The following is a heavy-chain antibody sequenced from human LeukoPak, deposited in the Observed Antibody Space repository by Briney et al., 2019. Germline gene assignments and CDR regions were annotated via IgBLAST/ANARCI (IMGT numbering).Heavy chain of an antibody. D-gene: IGHD3-22*01. Sequence: EPGGSLRLSCAASGFTFSSYEMNWVRQAPGKGLEWVSYISSSGSTIYYADSVKGRFTISGDNAKNSLYLQMNSLRAEDTAVYYCARVDSSGYYHDAFDIWGQGTMVTVSS. CDR2: ISSSGSTI. V-gene: IGHV3-48*03. CDR1: GFTFSSYE. J-gene: IGHJ3*02. CDR3: ARVDSSGYYHDAFDI.